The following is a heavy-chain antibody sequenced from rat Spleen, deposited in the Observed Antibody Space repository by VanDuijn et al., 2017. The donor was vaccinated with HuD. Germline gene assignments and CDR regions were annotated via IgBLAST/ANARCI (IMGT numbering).Heavy chain of an antibody. CDR1: GFTFSDYG. D-gene: IGHD1-9*01. V-gene: IGHV5-29*01. Sequence: EVQMVESGGGLVQPGRSLKLSCAASGFTFSDYGMAWVRQAPTKGLEWVATTSYGDSSGHSSTYYRDYVKVRFTSSSDNAKSTLSLQMDSLRSEDTATYYCARRHYGYTDYFDYWGQGVMVTVSS. CDR3: ARRHYGYTDYFDY. J-gene: IGHJ2*01. CDR2: TSYGDSSGHSST.